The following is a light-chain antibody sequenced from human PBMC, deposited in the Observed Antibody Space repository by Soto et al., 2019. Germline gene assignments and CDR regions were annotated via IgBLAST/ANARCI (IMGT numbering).Light chain of an antibody. V-gene: IGKV3-15*01. CDR1: KSVSTN. CDR2: GAS. Sequence: EIVMTQSPATLSVSPGERGTLSCRASKSVSTNLAWYQQKPGQAPRLVISGASTRATAIPARFSGSGSGTEFTLTISSLQSEDFAVYYCQQYNDWPRTFGQGTKVEIK. CDR3: QQYNDWPRT. J-gene: IGKJ1*01.